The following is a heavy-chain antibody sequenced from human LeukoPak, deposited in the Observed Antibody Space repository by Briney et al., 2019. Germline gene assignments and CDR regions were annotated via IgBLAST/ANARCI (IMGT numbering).Heavy chain of an antibody. V-gene: IGHV3-23*01. J-gene: IGHJ4*02. CDR2: ISGSGGST. D-gene: IGHD3-9*01. Sequence: PGGSLRLSCAASGFTFSSYAMSWVRQAPGKGLEWVSAISGSGGSTYYADSVKGRCTISRDNSKNTLYLQMNSLRAEDTAVYYCAKAKERVYFDWLYSSYWGQGTLVTVSS. CDR1: GFTFSSYA. CDR3: AKAKERVYFDWLYSSY.